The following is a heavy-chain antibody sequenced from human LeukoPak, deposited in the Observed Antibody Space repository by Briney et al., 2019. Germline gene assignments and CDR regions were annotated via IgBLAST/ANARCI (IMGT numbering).Heavy chain of an antibody. V-gene: IGHV4-39*01. D-gene: IGHD1-26*01. CDR3: AKSGSYYRSFDY. Sequence: PSETLSLTCTVSGGSISSGDYYWSWIRQPPGKGLEWIGSIHYSGSTYYNPSLKSRVTMSVDTSKNQFSLKLSSVTAADTAVYYCAKSGSYYRSFDYWGQGTLVTVSS. CDR2: IHYSGST. CDR1: GGSISSGDYY. J-gene: IGHJ4*02.